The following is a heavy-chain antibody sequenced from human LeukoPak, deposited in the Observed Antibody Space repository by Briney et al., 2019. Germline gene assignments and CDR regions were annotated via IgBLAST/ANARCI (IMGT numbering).Heavy chain of an antibody. CDR1: GFTFSSYW. D-gene: IGHD3-22*01. CDR2: IKQDGSEK. CDR3: ARALPISMIVLVYPGGTDV. J-gene: IGHJ6*02. Sequence: GGSLRLSCAASGFTFSSYWMSWVRQAPGKGLEWVANIKQDGSEKYYVDSVKGRFTISRDNSKSTLYLQMNSLRAEDTAVYYCARALPISMIVLVYPGGTDVWGQGTTVTVSS. V-gene: IGHV3-7*01.